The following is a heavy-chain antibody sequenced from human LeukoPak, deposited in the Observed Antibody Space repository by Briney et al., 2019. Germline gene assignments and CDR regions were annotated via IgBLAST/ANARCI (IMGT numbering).Heavy chain of an antibody. V-gene: IGHV4-39*07. J-gene: IGHJ6*03. CDR3: ARAFGYSYGLRYYYYMDV. Sequence: SETLSLTCTVSAGSISSNSYYWGWIRQPPGKGLEWIGEINHSGSTNYNPSLKSRVTISVDTSKNQFSLKLSSVTAADTAVYYCARAFGYSYGLRYYYYMDVWGKGTTVTVSS. D-gene: IGHD5-18*01. CDR2: INHSGST. CDR1: AGSISSNSYY.